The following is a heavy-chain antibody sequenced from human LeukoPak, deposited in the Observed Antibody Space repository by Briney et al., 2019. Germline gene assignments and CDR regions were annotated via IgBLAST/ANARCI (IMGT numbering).Heavy chain of an antibody. CDR3: AKDQVPEERGYSYGSLDAFDI. CDR2: ISGSGGST. J-gene: IGHJ3*02. CDR1: GFTFSSYA. Sequence: GGSLRLSCAASGFTFSSYAMSWVRQAPGKGLEWVSAISGSGGSTYYADSVKGRFTISRDNSKNTLYLQMNSLRAEDTAVYYCAKDQVPEERGYSYGSLDAFDIWGQGTMVTVSS. V-gene: IGHV3-23*01. D-gene: IGHD5-18*01.